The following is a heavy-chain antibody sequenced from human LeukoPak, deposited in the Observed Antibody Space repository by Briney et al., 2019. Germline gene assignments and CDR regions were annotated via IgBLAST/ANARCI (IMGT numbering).Heavy chain of an antibody. V-gene: IGHV4-59*01. CDR3: ARAPSLYYFDS. J-gene: IGHJ4*02. D-gene: IGHD2/OR15-2a*01. CDR2: IFSSGST. CDR1: GGSISSYY. Sequence: PSETLSLTCTVSGGSISSYYWSWIRHPPGKGVEWIGYIFSSGSTSYNPSLKSRVTISLDTSKNQFSLKVTSVTAADTAMYYCARAPSLYYFDSWGQGTLVTVSS.